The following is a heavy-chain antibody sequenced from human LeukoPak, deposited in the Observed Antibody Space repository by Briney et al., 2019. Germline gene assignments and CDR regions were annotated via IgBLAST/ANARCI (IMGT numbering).Heavy chain of an antibody. Sequence: GGSLRLSCAASGFTFSDYYMSWIRQAPGKGLEWVSYISSSSSYTNHADSVKGRFTISRDNAKNSLYLQMNSLRAEDTAVYYCARVTDSRDAFDIWGQGTMVTVSS. D-gene: IGHD3-22*01. V-gene: IGHV3-11*05. CDR2: ISSSSSYT. J-gene: IGHJ3*02. CDR1: GFTFSDYY. CDR3: ARVTDSRDAFDI.